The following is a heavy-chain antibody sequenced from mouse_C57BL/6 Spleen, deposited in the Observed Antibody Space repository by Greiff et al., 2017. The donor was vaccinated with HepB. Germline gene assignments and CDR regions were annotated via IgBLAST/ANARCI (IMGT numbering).Heavy chain of an antibody. CDR3: AREGDYDGYSYFDY. J-gene: IGHJ2*01. V-gene: IGHV5-16*01. D-gene: IGHD2-3*01. Sequence: EVNVVESEGGLVQPGSSMKLSCTASGFTFSDYYMAWVRQVPEKGLEWVANINYDGSSTYYLDSLKSRFIISRDNAKNILYLQMSSLKSEDTATYYCAREGDYDGYSYFDYWGQGTTLTVSS. CDR1: GFTFSDYY. CDR2: INYDGSST.